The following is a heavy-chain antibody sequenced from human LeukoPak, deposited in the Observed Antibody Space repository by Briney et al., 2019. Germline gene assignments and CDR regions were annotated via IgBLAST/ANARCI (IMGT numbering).Heavy chain of an antibody. CDR3: AKDLYGDYGGIDY. CDR2: IRGSGGST. J-gene: IGHJ4*02. Sequence: SCKASGGTFSSYAISWVRQAPGKGLEWVSVIRGSGGSTYYADSVKGRFTISRDNSKNTLYLQMNSLRAEDTAIYYCAKDLYGDYGGIDYWGQGTLVTVSS. D-gene: IGHD4-17*01. CDR1: GGTFSSYA. V-gene: IGHV3-23*01.